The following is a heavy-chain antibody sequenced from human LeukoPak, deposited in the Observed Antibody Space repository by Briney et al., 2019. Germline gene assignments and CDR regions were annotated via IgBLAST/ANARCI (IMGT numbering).Heavy chain of an antibody. CDR3: ARKYYYDSSGYYFDY. J-gene: IGHJ4*02. CDR2: IKPSGGST. D-gene: IGHD3-22*01. CDR1: GYTFTSYY. V-gene: IGHV1-46*01. Sequence: GASVKVSCKASGYTFTSYYMHWVRQAPGQGLEWMGIIKPSGGSTSYAQKFQGRVTMTRDTSTSTVYMELSSLRSEDTAVYYCARKYYYDSSGYYFDYWGQGTLVTVSS.